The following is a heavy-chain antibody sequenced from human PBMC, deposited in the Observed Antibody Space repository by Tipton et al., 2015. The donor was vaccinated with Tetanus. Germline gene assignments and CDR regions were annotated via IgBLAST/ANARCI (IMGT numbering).Heavy chain of an antibody. V-gene: IGHV4-59*02. CDR2: VYYTGDT. J-gene: IGHJ1*01. CDR1: GDSVSGYY. Sequence: LRLFCTVSGDSVSGYYWSWIRQPTGKGLEWVGYVYYTGDTNYNPSLKSRVTISMDRSENQISLKMTSVTAADTAVYYCAGVTAQRTELYFEHWGQGTQVTVSS. D-gene: IGHD2-8*02. CDR3: AGVTAQRTELYFEH.